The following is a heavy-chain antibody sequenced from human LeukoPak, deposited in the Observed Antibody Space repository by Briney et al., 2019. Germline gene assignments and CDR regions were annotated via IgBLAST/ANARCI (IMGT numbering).Heavy chain of an antibody. Sequence: TGGSLRLSCAASGFTFSSYEMNWVRQAPGKGLEWVSYISSSGSTKYYADSVKGRFTISRDNAKNSLYLQMNSLRAEDTAVYYCARDRRDILTGYYDYWGQGTLVTVSS. CDR3: ARDRRDILTGYYDY. J-gene: IGHJ4*02. CDR2: ISSSGSTK. V-gene: IGHV3-48*03. CDR1: GFTFSSYE. D-gene: IGHD3-9*01.